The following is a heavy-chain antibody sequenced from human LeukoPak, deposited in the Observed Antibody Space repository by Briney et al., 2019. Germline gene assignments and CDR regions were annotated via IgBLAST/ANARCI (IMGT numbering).Heavy chain of an antibody. Sequence: SETLSLTCAVYGGSFSGYYWSWIRQPPGKGLEWIGEINHSGSTNYNPSLKSRVTISVDTPKNQFSLKLSSVTAADTAVYYCARGQRDRYDFWSGYYRWGQGTLVTVSS. J-gene: IGHJ4*02. CDR2: INHSGST. CDR1: GGSFSGYY. V-gene: IGHV4-34*01. D-gene: IGHD3-3*01. CDR3: ARGQRDRYDFWSGYYR.